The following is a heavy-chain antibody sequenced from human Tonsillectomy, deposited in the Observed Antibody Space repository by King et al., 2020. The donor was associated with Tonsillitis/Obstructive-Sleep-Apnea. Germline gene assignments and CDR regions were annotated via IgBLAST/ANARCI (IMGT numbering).Heavy chain of an antibody. CDR2: IKQDGSEK. Sequence: VQLVESGGGLVQPGGSLRLSCAASGFTFSSYWMTWVRQAPGKGLEGVANIKQDGSEKYYVDSVKGRFTIPRDNAKNSLYLQMNSLRAEDSRVYYCARDLVGAPYYSGMDVWGQGTTVTVSS. D-gene: IGHD1-26*01. CDR1: GFTFSSYW. V-gene: IGHV3-7*03. J-gene: IGHJ6*02. CDR3: ARDLVGAPYYSGMDV.